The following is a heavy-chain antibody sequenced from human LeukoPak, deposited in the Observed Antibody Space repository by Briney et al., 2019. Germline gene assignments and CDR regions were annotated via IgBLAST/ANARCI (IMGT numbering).Heavy chain of an antibody. J-gene: IGHJ4*02. D-gene: IGHD6-19*01. CDR2: ISGSGGST. V-gene: IGHV3-23*01. Sequence: GGSLRLSCAASGFTFSGYAMSWVRQAPGKGLEWVSAISGSGGSTFSADSVRGRFTISRDNSKNTLYLQMNSLGAEDTAVYFCVKDVKSMAGHYWGQGTLVTVSS. CDR3: VKDVKSMAGHY. CDR1: GFTFSGYA.